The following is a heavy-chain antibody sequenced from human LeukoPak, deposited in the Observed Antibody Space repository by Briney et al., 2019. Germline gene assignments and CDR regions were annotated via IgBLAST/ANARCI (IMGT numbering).Heavy chain of an antibody. CDR3: ARADFIDAGPYVIAP. Sequence: GASVRVSCKTSGYTFTDYYIHWVRQAPGQGLEWMGWINTKTGRTSFARTFQGRVTLTRDPSITTVYMDMAWLTSDDTAIYFCARADFIDAGPYVIAPWGQGTPVTVSS. V-gene: IGHV1-2*02. D-gene: IGHD3-3*01. CDR1: GYTFTDYY. CDR2: INTKTGRT. J-gene: IGHJ5*02.